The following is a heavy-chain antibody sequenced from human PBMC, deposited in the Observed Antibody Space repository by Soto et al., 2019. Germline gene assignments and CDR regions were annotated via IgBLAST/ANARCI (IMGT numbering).Heavy chain of an antibody. Sequence: SETLSLTCTVSGGSISSYYWSWIRQPPGKGLEWIGYIYYSGSTNYNPSLKSRVTISVDTSKNQFSLKLSSVTAADTAVYYCAIGDMLRGPYVYSGQRPLVTVFS. CDR1: GGSISSYY. CDR3: AIGDMLRGPYVY. CDR2: IYYSGST. V-gene: IGHV4-59*01. D-gene: IGHD3-10*01. J-gene: IGHJ4*02.